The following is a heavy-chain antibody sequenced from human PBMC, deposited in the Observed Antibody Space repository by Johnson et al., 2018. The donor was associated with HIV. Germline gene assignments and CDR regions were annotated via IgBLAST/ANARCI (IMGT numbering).Heavy chain of an antibody. V-gene: IGHV3-NL1*01. D-gene: IGHD6-6*01. CDR1: GFTFSSYG. J-gene: IGHJ3*02. Sequence: QVQLVESGGGLVQPGRSLRLSCAASGFTFSSYGMSWVRQAPGKGLEWVSGINWNGGTTGYADSVKGRFTISRDNSKNTLYLQMNSLRAEDTAVYYCATLEYSSSPGGYGAFDIWGQGTMVTVSS. CDR3: ATLEYSSSPGGYGAFDI. CDR2: INWNGGTT.